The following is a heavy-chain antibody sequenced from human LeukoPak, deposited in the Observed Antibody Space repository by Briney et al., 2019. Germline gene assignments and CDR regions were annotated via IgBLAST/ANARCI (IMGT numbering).Heavy chain of an antibody. D-gene: IGHD3-3*01. V-gene: IGHV1-18*01. CDR3: ARVNYDFWSGYYHQNYYFDY. CDR2: ISAYNGNT. Sequence: GASVKVSCKASGYTFTSYGISWVRQAPGQGLEWMGWISAYNGNTNYAQKLQGRVTMTTDTSTSTAHMELRSLRSDDTAVYYCARVNYDFWSGYYHQNYYFDYWGQGTLVTVSS. J-gene: IGHJ4*02. CDR1: GYTFTSYG.